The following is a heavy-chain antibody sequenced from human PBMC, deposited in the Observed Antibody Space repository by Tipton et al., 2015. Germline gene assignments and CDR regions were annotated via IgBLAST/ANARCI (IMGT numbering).Heavy chain of an antibody. CDR2: IYYSGST. V-gene: IGHV4-59*08. CDR3: ACQDYDSLTRDYQTVDY. Sequence: LRLSCAVSAYSISSDYYWSWIRQSPGEGLEWIGYIYYSGSTNYNPSLRSRVAMSMDTSKNQFSLKLTSVTAADTAVYYCACQDYDSLTRDYQTVDYWGQGTLVTVSS. D-gene: IGHD3-9*01. J-gene: IGHJ4*02. CDR1: AYSISSDYY.